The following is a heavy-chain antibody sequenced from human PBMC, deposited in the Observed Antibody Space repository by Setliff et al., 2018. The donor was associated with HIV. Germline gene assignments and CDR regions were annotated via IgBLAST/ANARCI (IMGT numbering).Heavy chain of an antibody. D-gene: IGHD6-19*01. CDR3: ARDRDQGYSSGWPRD. J-gene: IGHJ4*02. CDR1: GFTFSSYT. CDR2: ISSSGNYI. Sequence: GGSLRLSCAASGFTFSSYTMNGVRQAPGKGLEWVSSISSSGNYIYYADSVKARFTISRDNAKKSLYLQMNSLRAEDTAVYYCARDRDQGYSSGWPRDWGQGTLVTVSS. V-gene: IGHV3-21*01.